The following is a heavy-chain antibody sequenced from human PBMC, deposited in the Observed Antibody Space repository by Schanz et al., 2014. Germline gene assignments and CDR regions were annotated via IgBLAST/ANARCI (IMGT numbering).Heavy chain of an antibody. CDR2: INSVGSNT. CDR3: ARKMKVGVYGGKGHDSLDI. V-gene: IGHV3-74*01. J-gene: IGHJ3*02. CDR1: GFTFSSHW. D-gene: IGHD3-22*01. Sequence: EVQLVQSGGGLVQPGGSLRLSCAASGFTFSSHWMHWVRQDPGKGLVWVARINSVGSNTDYADSVTGRFTISRDNAKNTLSLRMNALRAEDTAVYYCARKMKVGVYGGKGHDSLDIWGQGTMVTVSS.